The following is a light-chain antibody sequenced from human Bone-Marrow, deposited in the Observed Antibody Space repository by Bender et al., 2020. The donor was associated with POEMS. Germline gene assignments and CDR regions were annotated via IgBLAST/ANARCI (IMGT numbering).Light chain of an antibody. Sequence: QSALTQPASVSGSPGQSITISCTGTSSDVGGYNYVSWYQQHPGKAPKFMIYDVSNRPSGVSNRFSGSKSGNTASLTISGLQAEDEAEYYCCSYTGSSTFVFGGGTKVTVL. CDR1: SSDVGGYNY. V-gene: IGLV2-14*01. CDR2: DVS. J-gene: IGLJ3*02. CDR3: CSYTGSSTFV.